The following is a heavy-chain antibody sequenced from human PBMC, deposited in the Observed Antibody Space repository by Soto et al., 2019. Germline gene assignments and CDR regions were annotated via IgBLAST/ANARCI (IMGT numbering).Heavy chain of an antibody. J-gene: IGHJ6*02. Sequence: SETHSHTCTVSGGYITSSYWSWIRRNPGKGLEWIAYIYDTGISGYTPSTSYNPSLKSRVTMSVDTSKSQFSLKLTSVTAADTAVYYCARGEDAFFYYGLDVWGQGITVTVSS. CDR1: GGYITSSY. CDR2: IYDTGISGYTPST. V-gene: IGHV4-59*01. CDR3: ARGEDAFFYYGLDV.